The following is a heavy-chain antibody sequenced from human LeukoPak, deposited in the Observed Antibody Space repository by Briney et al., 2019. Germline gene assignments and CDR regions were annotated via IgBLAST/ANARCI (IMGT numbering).Heavy chain of an antibody. D-gene: IGHD3-22*01. Sequence: ASVKVSCKASGYTFASYDINWVRQAPGQGLEWMGWISAYNGNTNYAQKLQGRVTMTTDTSTSTAYMELRSLRSDDTAVYYCARDYHYDSSGYYYRPSQLDYWGQGTLVTVSS. CDR3: ARDYHYDSSGYYYRPSQLDY. V-gene: IGHV1-18*01. CDR1: GYTFASYD. J-gene: IGHJ4*02. CDR2: ISAYNGNT.